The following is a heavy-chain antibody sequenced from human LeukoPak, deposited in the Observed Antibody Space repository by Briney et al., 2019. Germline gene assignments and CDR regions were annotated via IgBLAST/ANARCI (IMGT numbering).Heavy chain of an antibody. CDR3: ARSGEVTTYSHYNWFDP. J-gene: IGHJ5*02. CDR2: IIPIFGTA. D-gene: IGHD4-17*01. Sequence: GASVTVSCKASGGTFSSYAISWVRQAPGQGLEWMGGIIPIFGTANYAQKFQDRVTITADESTSTAYMELSSLRSEDTAVYYCARSGEVTTYSHYNWFDPWGQGTLVTVSS. V-gene: IGHV1-69*13. CDR1: GGTFSSYA.